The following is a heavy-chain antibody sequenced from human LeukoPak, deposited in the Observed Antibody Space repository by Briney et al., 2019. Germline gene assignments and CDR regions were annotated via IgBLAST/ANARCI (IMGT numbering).Heavy chain of an antibody. D-gene: IGHD3-22*01. CDR2: IRYDGSNK. CDR3: TRDRYYYDSSGHPYYFDY. Sequence: GGSLRLSCAASGFTFSSYGMHWVRQAPGKGLEWVAFIRYDGSNKYYADSVKGRFTISRDNSKNSLYLQMNSLRAEDTAVYYCTRDRYYYDSSGHPYYFDYWGQGTLVTVSS. CDR1: GFTFSSYG. J-gene: IGHJ4*02. V-gene: IGHV3-30*02.